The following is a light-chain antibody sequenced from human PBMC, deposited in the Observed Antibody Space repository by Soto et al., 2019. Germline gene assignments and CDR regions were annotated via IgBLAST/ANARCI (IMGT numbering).Light chain of an antibody. J-gene: IGKJ1*01. CDR1: QSISSW. Sequence: DIQMTQSPSTLSASVGDRVTITCRASQSISSWLAWYEQKPGKAPKLLIYKASSLESGVPSRFSGSGSGTEFTLTISSLQPDDFATYYFQQYNSYRRTFGHGTNVEIK. CDR3: QQYNSYRRT. V-gene: IGKV1-5*03. CDR2: KAS.